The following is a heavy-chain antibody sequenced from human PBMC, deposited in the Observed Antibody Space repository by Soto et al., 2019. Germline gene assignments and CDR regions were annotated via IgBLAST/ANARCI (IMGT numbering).Heavy chain of an antibody. J-gene: IGHJ4*02. V-gene: IGHV3-7*01. CDR2: INQDGSER. Sequence: EVQLVESGGGLVQPGGSLRLPCAASGFTFSTYWMTWVRQPPGKGLEWVASINQDGSERYYVDSVRGRFTISRDNAKNSLYLQTHSLRAEDTAVYYCVCGGNFFVYWGQGTLVTVSP. D-gene: IGHD3-16*01. CDR1: GFTFSTYW. CDR3: VCGGNFFVY.